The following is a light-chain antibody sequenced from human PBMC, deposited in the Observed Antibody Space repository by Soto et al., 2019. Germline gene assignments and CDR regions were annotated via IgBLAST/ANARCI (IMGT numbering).Light chain of an antibody. CDR3: QQYGTTRIT. CDR2: GAS. J-gene: IGKJ5*01. V-gene: IGKV3-20*01. CDR1: QSVTNSY. Sequence: EIVLTQSPGTLALSPGERATLSCRASQSVTNSYLAWYQQKPGQAPRLLMYGASNRATGIPDRFSGSGSETDFTLTISRLEPEDFAVYYCQQYGTTRITFXQGTRPEIK.